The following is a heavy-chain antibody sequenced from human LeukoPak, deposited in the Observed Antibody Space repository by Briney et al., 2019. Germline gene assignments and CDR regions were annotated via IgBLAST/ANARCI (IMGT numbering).Heavy chain of an antibody. CDR2: INHSGST. D-gene: IGHD6-13*01. J-gene: IGHJ4*02. Sequence: PSETLSLTCAVYGGSFSGHYWSWIRQPPGKGLEWIGEINHSGSTNYNPSLKSRLTISVDTSKNQFSLKLSSVTAADTAVYYCASDYTIAAAGTGRNYWGQGTLVTVSS. CDR1: GGSFSGHY. V-gene: IGHV4-34*01. CDR3: ASDYTIAAAGTGRNY.